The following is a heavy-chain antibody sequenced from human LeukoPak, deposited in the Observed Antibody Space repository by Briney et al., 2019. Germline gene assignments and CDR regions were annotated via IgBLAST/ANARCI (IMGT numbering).Heavy chain of an antibody. CDR3: ARVTMVYANPCFFDY. CDR1: GGSISSYY. J-gene: IGHJ4*02. Sequence: SETLSLTCTVSGGSISSYYWSWIRQPPGKGLEWIGYIYYSGSTNYNPSLKSRVTISVDTSKNQFSLKLSSVTAADTAVYYCARVTMVYANPCFFDYWGQGTLVTVSS. CDR2: IYYSGST. V-gene: IGHV4-59*01. D-gene: IGHD2-8*01.